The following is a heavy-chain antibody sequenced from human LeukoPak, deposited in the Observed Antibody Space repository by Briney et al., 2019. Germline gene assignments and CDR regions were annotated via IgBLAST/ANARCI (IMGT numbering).Heavy chain of an antibody. V-gene: IGHV3-48*04. D-gene: IGHD6-13*01. CDR1: GFTFSSYS. J-gene: IGHJ4*02. CDR2: ISSSSSTI. CDR3: AKGSTAASG. Sequence: GGSLRLSCAASGFTFSSYSMNWVRQAPGKGLEWVSYISSSSSTIYYVDSVKGRFTISRDNAKNSLYLQMNSLRAEDTAVYYCAKGSTAASGWGQGTLVTVSS.